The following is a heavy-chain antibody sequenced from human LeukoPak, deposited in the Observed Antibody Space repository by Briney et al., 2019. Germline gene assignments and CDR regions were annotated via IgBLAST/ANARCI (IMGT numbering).Heavy chain of an antibody. D-gene: IGHD6-19*01. CDR1: GYTFTSYY. V-gene: IGHV1-46*01. Sequence: ASVKVSCKASGYTFTSYYMHWVRQAPGQGLEWMGIINPSGGSTSYAQKFQGRVTMTRDTSTSTAYMELSSLRSEDTAVYYCARGIAVAGTNYYYYMDVWGKGTTVTVSS. CDR3: ARGIAVAGTNYYYYMDV. CDR2: INPSGGST. J-gene: IGHJ6*03.